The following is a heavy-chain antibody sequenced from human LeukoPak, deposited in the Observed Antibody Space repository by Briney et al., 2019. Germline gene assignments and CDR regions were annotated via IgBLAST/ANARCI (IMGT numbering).Heavy chain of an antibody. D-gene: IGHD6-19*01. CDR2: IKEDGSMQ. V-gene: IGHV3-7*01. Sequence: GGSLRLSCVASGFTFSSYWMTWVRQAPGKGLEWLANIKEDGSMQYYLDSVRGRFTISRDNAKTSVYLQLNSLRADDTAVYYCARDVWTGVAVSDYWGQGTLVTVSS. CDR1: GFTFSSYW. CDR3: ARDVWTGVAVSDY. J-gene: IGHJ4*02.